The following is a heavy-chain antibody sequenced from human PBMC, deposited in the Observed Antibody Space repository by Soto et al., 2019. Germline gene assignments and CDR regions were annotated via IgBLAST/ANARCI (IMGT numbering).Heavy chain of an antibody. D-gene: IGHD3-22*01. V-gene: IGHV3-33*01. Sequence: GGSLRLSCAASGFTFSSYGMHWVRQAPGKGLEWVAVIWYDGSNKYYADSVKGRFTISRDNSKNTLYLQMNSLRAEDTAVYYCAGAHTYDSSGYYLGPDYGMDVWGQGTTVTVSS. CDR2: IWYDGSNK. CDR1: GFTFSSYG. J-gene: IGHJ6*02. CDR3: AGAHTYDSSGYYLGPDYGMDV.